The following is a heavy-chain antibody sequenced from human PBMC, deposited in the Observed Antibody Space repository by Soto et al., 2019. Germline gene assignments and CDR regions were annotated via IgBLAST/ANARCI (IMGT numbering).Heavy chain of an antibody. V-gene: IGHV4-39*01. D-gene: IGHD6-19*01. CDR1: GGSISSSSYY. Sequence: QLQLQESGPGLVKPSETLSLTCTVSGGSISSSSYYWGWIRQPPGKGLEWIGSIYYSGSTYYNPSLKSRVTISVDTSKNQFSLKLSSVTAADTAVYYCARHLYIAVAGTNHYYYYYGMDVWGQGTTVTVSS. CDR2: IYYSGST. J-gene: IGHJ6*02. CDR3: ARHLYIAVAGTNHYYYYYGMDV.